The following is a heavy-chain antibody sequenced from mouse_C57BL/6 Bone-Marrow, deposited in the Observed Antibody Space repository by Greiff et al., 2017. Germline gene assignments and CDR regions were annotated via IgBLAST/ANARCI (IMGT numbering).Heavy chain of an antibody. J-gene: IGHJ2*01. CDR3: SSFDGNYFAF. D-gene: IGHD2-3*01. CDR1: GFNIKDDY. CDR2: IDPEIGDT. Sequence: DVQLQESGAELVRPGASVKLSCTASGFNIKDDYIHWVKQRPEQGLEWIGWIDPEIGDTEYASKFQGKATITSDPSSNTAYLQLSSLTSEDTAVYYCSSFDGNYFAFWGQGTPLTGAS. V-gene: IGHV14-4*01.